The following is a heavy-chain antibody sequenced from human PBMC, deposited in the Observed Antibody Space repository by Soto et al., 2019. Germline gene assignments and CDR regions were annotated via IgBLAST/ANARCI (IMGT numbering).Heavy chain of an antibody. CDR2: IYHSGST. Sequence: SXTLSLACAVSGGSISSGGYSCNWIRQPPGKGLEWIGYIYHSGSTYYNPSLKSRVTISVDRSKNQFSLKLSSVTAADTAVYYCARGMTTVTTFDYWGQGTLVTVSS. CDR3: ARGMTTVTTFDY. D-gene: IGHD4-17*01. CDR1: GGSISSGGYS. J-gene: IGHJ4*02. V-gene: IGHV4-30-2*01.